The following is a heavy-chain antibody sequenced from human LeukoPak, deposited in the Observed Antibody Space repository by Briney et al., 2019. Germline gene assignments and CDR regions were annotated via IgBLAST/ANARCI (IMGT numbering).Heavy chain of an antibody. CDR2: ISSSSSYT. J-gene: IGHJ4*02. D-gene: IGHD6-13*01. V-gene: IGHV3-21*05. Sequence: GGSLRLSCAASGFTFSSYSMNRVRQAPGKGLEWVSYISSSSSYTNYADSVKGRFTISRDNAKNSLYLQMNSLRAEDTAVYYCAREAYSSSFPTFDYWGQGTLVTVSS. CDR3: AREAYSSSFPTFDY. CDR1: GFTFSSYS.